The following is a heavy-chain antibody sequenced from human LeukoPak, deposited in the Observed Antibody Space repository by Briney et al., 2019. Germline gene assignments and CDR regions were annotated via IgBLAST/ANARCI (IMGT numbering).Heavy chain of an antibody. CDR2: ISYDGSNK. CDR1: GFSFSSYA. V-gene: IGHV3-30*04. J-gene: IGHJ4*02. Sequence: GTSLRLSCVASGFSFSSYAMHWVRQAPGKGLQWVSDISYDGSNKYYADSVKGRFTISRDNSKNTLYLQMNSLRAEDTAVYYCAKDQVQNYYDSSGYYSHFDYWGQGTLVTVSS. CDR3: AKDQVQNYYDSSGYYSHFDY. D-gene: IGHD3-22*01.